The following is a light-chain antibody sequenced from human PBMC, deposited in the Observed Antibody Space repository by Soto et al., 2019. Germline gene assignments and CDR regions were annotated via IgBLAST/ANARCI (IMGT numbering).Light chain of an antibody. V-gene: IGKV3-11*01. J-gene: IGKJ5*01. CDR2: DAS. CDR1: QNIGTY. CDR3: HQRTNWPIT. Sequence: ETVLTQSPSSLSFSPGDRATLSCRASQNIGTYLAWYQQKPGQAPRLLIYDASNRATGIPARFCGSGSGTDFTLTISSLEPEDFAVYYCHQRTNWPITFAQGTRLEIK.